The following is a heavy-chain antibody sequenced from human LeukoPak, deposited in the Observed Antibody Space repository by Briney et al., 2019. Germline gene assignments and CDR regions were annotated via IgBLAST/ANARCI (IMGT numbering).Heavy chain of an antibody. D-gene: IGHD3-22*01. CDR2: IYYSGST. Sequence: SKTLSLTCTVSGGSISSGGYYWSWIRQHPGKGLEWIGYIYYSGSTNYNPSLKSRVTISVDTSKNQFSLKLSSVTAADTAVYYCARRGYDSSGYYFAPDAFDIWGQGTMVTVSS. V-gene: IGHV4-31*03. CDR3: ARRGYDSSGYYFAPDAFDI. J-gene: IGHJ3*02. CDR1: GGSISSGGYY.